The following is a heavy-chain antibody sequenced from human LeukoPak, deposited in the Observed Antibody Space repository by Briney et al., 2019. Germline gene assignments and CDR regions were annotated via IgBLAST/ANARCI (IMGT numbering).Heavy chain of an antibody. CDR1: GGSLSNYY. J-gene: IGHJ4*02. V-gene: IGHV4-34*01. CDR3: ARGGIAAAPFDY. D-gene: IGHD6-13*01. CDR2: INHSGST. Sequence: SETLSLTCTVSGGSLSNYYWSWIRQPPGQGREWVGEINHSGSTNYNPSLKSRVTISVDTSKNQFSLKLSSVTAADTAVYYCARGGIAAAPFDYWGQGTLVTVSS.